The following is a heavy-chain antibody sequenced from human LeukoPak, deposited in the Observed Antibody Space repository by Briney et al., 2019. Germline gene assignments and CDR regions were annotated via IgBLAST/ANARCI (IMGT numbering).Heavy chain of an antibody. Sequence: GGSLRLSCAASGFTFSSYAMHWVRQAPGKGLEWVAVISYDGSNKYYADSVKGRFTISRDNSKNTLYLQMNSLRAEDTAVYYCAKGRARITMVRGGVFDYWGQGTLVTVSS. CDR2: ISYDGSNK. V-gene: IGHV3-30-3*01. CDR1: GFTFSSYA. J-gene: IGHJ4*02. D-gene: IGHD3-10*01. CDR3: AKGRARITMVRGGVFDY.